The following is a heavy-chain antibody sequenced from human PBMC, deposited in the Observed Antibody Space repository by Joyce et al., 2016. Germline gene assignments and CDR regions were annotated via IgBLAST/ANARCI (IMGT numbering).Heavy chain of an antibody. CDR1: GDSFTTYW. CDR3: ARHQFMVYFRDLPYDPFDI. Sequence: EVQLLQSGAEVKKPGESLKISCKVSGDSFTTYWIGWVRQMPGKGLEWMGSIYPGDSDTRYSPSFQGQVTISADKSFNTAYLQWSSLKASDTAMYYCARHQFMVYFRDLPYDPFDIWGQGTMVTVSS. D-gene: IGHD2-8*01. J-gene: IGHJ3*02. V-gene: IGHV5-51*01. CDR2: IYPGDSDT.